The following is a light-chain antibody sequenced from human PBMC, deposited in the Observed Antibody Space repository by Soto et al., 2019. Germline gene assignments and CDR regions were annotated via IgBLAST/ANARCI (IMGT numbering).Light chain of an antibody. CDR1: QTVSSS. J-gene: IGKJ4*01. CDR3: QQHINWPLT. V-gene: IGKV3-11*01. Sequence: EIVLTQSPATLSLSPGERATLSCRASQTVSSSLAWYQQKPGQAPRLLIYEASNRATGIPARFSVSGSGADFTLTISSLAPEDFALYYCQQHINWPLTLGGGTKVEIK. CDR2: EAS.